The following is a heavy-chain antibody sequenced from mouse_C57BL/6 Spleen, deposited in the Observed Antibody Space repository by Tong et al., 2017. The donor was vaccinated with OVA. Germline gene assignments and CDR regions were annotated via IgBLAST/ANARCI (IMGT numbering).Heavy chain of an antibody. D-gene: IGHD6-5*01. CDR2: IYPGDGDT. V-gene: IGHV1-82*01. Sequence: VQLQESGPELVKPGASVKISCKASGYAFSSSWMNWVKQRPGQGLEWIGRIYPGDGDTNYNGKFKGKATLTADKSSSTAYMHLSSLTSVDSAVYFCARSSYLPYFDYWGQGTTLTVSS. J-gene: IGHJ2*01. CDR3: ARSSYLPYFDY. CDR1: GYAFSSSW.